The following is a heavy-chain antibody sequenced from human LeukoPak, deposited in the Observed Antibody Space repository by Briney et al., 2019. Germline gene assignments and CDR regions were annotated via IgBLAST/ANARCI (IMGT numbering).Heavy chain of an antibody. CDR1: GGSINNYY. CDR3: ASARTSSRSWFTFDY. V-gene: IGHV4-59*08. J-gene: IGHJ4*02. CDR2: MHYSGSI. D-gene: IGHD6-13*01. Sequence: SETLSLTCTVSGGSINNYYWSWIRQPPGKGLEWIGYMHYSGSINYNPSLKSRVTTSVDTSKNQFSLRLSSVTAADTAVYYCASARTSSRSWFTFDYWGQGILVTVSS.